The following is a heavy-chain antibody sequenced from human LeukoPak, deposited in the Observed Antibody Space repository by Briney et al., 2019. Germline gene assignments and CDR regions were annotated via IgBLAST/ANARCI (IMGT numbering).Heavy chain of an antibody. Sequence: GGSLRLSCAASGFTFSSYRMSWIRQAPGKGLEWVANIKQDEGEIYYMDSVKGRFTISRGNAENSLYLQMNSLRVEDTAVYYCARDRSGYSSGWAFDAFDIWGQGTMVTVSS. CDR1: GFTFSSYR. D-gene: IGHD6-19*01. CDR3: ARDRSGYSSGWAFDAFDI. J-gene: IGHJ3*02. CDR2: IKQDEGEI. V-gene: IGHV3-7*01.